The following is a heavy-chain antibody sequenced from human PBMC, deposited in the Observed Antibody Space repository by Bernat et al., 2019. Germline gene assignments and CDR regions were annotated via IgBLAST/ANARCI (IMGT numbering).Heavy chain of an antibody. V-gene: IGHV3-7*03. CDR2: IKHDGSEK. CDR1: GFTFSTYW. J-gene: IGHJ4*02. CDR3: ERGLGGF. Sequence: EVQLVESGGGLVQPGGSLRLSCSASGFTFSTYWMIWVRQAPGKGLEWVANIKHDGSEKYYVDSVKGRFSISRDNAKNTLYMQMNSLRGEDTAVYYCERGLGGFWGQGTLVTVSS.